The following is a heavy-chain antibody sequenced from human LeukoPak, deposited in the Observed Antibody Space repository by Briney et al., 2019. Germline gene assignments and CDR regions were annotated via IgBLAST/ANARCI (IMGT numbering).Heavy chain of an antibody. D-gene: IGHD3/OR15-3a*01. CDR2: IKSKGYGATK. V-gene: IGHV3-49*04. J-gene: IGHJ6*02. Sequence: GRSLRLSCTASGFTFGDAAVGWVRQAPGKGLEWVGFIKSKGYGATKHYGASVEGRFTMSRDDSQNIAYLQMNSLNIEDTAVYYCTRDPVAVPGYYYFGVDVWGQGTTVTVSS. CDR3: TRDPVAVPGYYYFGVDV. CDR1: GFTFGDAA.